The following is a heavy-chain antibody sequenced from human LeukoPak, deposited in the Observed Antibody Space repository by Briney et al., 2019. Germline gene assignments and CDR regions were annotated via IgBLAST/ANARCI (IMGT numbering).Heavy chain of an antibody. D-gene: IGHD1-7*01. Sequence: SETLSLTCTVSGGSISSGSYYWSWIRQPPGKGLEWIGYIYYSGSTNYNPSLKSRVTISVDTSKNQFSLKLSSVTAADTAVYYCARGNWNYLDADEDAFDIWGQGTMVTVSS. J-gene: IGHJ3*02. V-gene: IGHV4-61*01. CDR3: ARGNWNYLDADEDAFDI. CDR1: GGSISSGSYY. CDR2: IYYSGST.